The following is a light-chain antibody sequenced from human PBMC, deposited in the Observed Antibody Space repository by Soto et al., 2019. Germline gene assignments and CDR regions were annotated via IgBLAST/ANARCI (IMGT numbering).Light chain of an antibody. Sequence: EIVMTQSPATLSVSPGERATLSCRASQSVSGNLAWYQQKPGQAPRLLIYAASTRATGILARFSGSGSGTEFTLTISSLQSEDFAVYYCQQYNNWPPFTFGPGTKVDIK. CDR1: QSVSGN. CDR2: AAS. J-gene: IGKJ3*01. V-gene: IGKV3-15*01. CDR3: QQYNNWPPFT.